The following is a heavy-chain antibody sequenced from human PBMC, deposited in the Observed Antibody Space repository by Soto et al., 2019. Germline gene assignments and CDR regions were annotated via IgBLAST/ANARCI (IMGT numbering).Heavy chain of an antibody. CDR1: GISIDNYY. J-gene: IGHJ5*02. Sequence: SETLSLTCTVSGISIDNYYCSWIRQSAGKGLEWIGRIYSSGTTNYNPSLKSRVTMSVDLSKSQFSLNVRSVTAADTAVYYCVRDVGGSGWFAPWGQGTLVTVSA. CDR3: VRDVGGSGWFAP. CDR2: IYSSGTT. V-gene: IGHV4-4*07.